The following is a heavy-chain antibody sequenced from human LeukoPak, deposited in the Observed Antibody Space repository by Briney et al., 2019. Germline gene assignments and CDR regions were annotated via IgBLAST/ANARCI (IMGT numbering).Heavy chain of an antibody. J-gene: IGHJ5*02. V-gene: IGHV3-23*01. Sequence: GGSLRLCCAASGFIFSSAVMSWVRQAPGKGLEWVSAISGSGGRTHYADSVKGRFTISRDNSKKTLDLQMNSLRAEDTAVYYCAKELASWGQGTLVTVSS. CDR2: ISGSGGRT. CDR1: GFIFSSAV. CDR3: AKELAS. D-gene: IGHD3-3*02.